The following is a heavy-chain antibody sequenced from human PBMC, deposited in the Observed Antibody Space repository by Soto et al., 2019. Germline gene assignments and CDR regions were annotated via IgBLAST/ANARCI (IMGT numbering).Heavy chain of an antibody. CDR2: ISTYNGHT. D-gene: IGHD6-19*01. Sequence: QVQLVQSGAEVKKPGASVKVSCKASGYTFTNYGISWVRQAPGQGLEWMGWISTYNGHTTSAQKLQGRVTMTTDTSTSTAYMELRSLRSDDTAVYYCARDRGQQWLAYGMDVWGQGTTVTVSS. J-gene: IGHJ6*02. CDR1: GYTFTNYG. V-gene: IGHV1-18*01. CDR3: ARDRGQQWLAYGMDV.